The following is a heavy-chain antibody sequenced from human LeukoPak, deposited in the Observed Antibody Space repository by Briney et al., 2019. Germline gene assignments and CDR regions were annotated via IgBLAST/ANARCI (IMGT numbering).Heavy chain of an antibody. CDR3: AKDGQDIVVVPAAMTYFDY. D-gene: IGHD2-2*01. J-gene: IGHJ4*02. V-gene: IGHV3-74*01. Sequence: GGSLRLSCAATGFTFSSKTYWMHWVRQAPGKGLVWVSRINYDGTSTNYADSVKGRFTISRDNSKNTLYLQMNSLRAEDTAVYYCAKDGQDIVVVPAAMTYFDYWGQGTLVTVSS. CDR1: GFTFSSKTYW. CDR2: INYDGTST.